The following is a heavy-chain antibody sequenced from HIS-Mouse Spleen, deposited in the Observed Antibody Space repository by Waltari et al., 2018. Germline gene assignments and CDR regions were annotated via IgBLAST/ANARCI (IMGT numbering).Heavy chain of an antibody. D-gene: IGHD3-10*01. CDR2: IYSGGST. Sequence: VQLVETGGGLIQPGGSLRLSWSASGFTVSSTYMSGFRQPPGKGLEWVSVIYSGGSTYYADSVKGRFTISRDNSKNTLYLQMNSLRAEDTAVYYCARHYYYGSGSYYFDYWGQGTLVTVSS. CDR3: ARHYYYGSGSYYFDY. J-gene: IGHJ4*02. V-gene: IGHV3-53*02. CDR1: GFTVSSTY.